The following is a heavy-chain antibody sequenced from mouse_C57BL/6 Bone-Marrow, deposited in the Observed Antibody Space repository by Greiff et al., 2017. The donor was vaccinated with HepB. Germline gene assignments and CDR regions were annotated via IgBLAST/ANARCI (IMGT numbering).Heavy chain of an antibody. CDR3: ARDAWGYYGSIGDWYFDV. D-gene: IGHD1-1*01. Sequence: EVKLMESGGGLVQSGRSLRLSCATSGFTFSDFYMEWVRQAPGKGLEWIAASRNKANDYTTEYSASVKGRFIVSRDTSQSILYLQMNALRAEDTAMYYCARDAWGYYGSIGDWYFDVWGTGTTVTVSS. J-gene: IGHJ1*03. CDR1: GFTFSDFY. CDR2: SRNKANDYTT. V-gene: IGHV7-1*01.